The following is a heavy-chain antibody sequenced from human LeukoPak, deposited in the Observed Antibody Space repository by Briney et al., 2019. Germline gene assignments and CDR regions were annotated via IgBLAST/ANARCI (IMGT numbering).Heavy chain of an antibody. J-gene: IGHJ4*02. CDR3: AGVHSGYYLVYFDY. CDR2: INPSGGST. D-gene: IGHD5-12*01. Sequence: ASVKVSCKASGYTFTSYYMHWVRQAPGQGLEWMGIINPSGGSTNYAQKFQGRVTMTRDMSTSTVYMELSSLRSEDTAVYYCAGVHSGYYLVYFDYWGQGTLVTVSS. V-gene: IGHV1-46*01. CDR1: GYTFTSYY.